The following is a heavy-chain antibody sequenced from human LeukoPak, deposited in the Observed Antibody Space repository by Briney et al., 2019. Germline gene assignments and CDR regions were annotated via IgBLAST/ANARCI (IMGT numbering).Heavy chain of an antibody. D-gene: IGHD7-27*01. CDR1: GFTFTSYA. Sequence: PGGSLRLSCAASGFTFTSYAVSWVRQAPGKGLEWVSAISGSGGSTYYADSVKGRFIISRDNSKNTLYLQMNSLRAEDTAVYYCAKDRRAHWGYFDYWGQGTLVTVSS. CDR2: ISGSGGST. J-gene: IGHJ4*02. V-gene: IGHV3-23*01. CDR3: AKDRRAHWGYFDY.